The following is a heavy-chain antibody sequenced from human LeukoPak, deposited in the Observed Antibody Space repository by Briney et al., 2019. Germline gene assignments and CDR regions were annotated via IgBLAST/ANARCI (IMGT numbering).Heavy chain of an antibody. D-gene: IGHD3-22*01. CDR1: GFTLSDYY. J-gene: IGHJ4*02. CDR2: ISGSGGST. V-gene: IGHV3-23*01. Sequence: PGGSLRLSCAASGFTLSDYYMSWVRQAPGKGLEWVSAISGSGGSTYYADSVKGRFTISRDNSKNTLYLQMNSLRAEDTAVYYCAKDRVDDSSGLGAHGYWGQGTLVTVSS. CDR3: AKDRVDDSSGLGAHGY.